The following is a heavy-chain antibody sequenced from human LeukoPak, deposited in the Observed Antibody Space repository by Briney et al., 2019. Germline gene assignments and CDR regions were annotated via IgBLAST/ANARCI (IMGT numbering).Heavy chain of an antibody. CDR2: ISSSSSYI. CDR1: GFTFSSYS. V-gene: IGHV3-21*01. CDR3: ARDWGSLRYFDWLLSPGYFDY. J-gene: IGHJ4*02. Sequence: PGGSLRLSCAASGFTFSSYSMNWVRQAPGKGLEWVSSISSSSSYIYYADSVKGRFTISRDNAKNSLYLQMNSLRAEDTAVYYCARDWGSLRYFDWLLSPGYFDYWGQGTLVTVSS. D-gene: IGHD3-9*01.